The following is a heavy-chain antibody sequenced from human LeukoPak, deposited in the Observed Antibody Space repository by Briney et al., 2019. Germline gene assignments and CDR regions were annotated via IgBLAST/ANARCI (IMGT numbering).Heavy chain of an antibody. Sequence: SETLSLTCAVYAGSFSGYYWSWIRQPPGKGLEWIGEINHSGSANYNPSLKSRVTISVDTSKNQFSLKLSSVTAADTAVYYCARGQALRAVADDGDYWGQGTLVTVSS. D-gene: IGHD6-19*01. CDR1: AGSFSGYY. CDR2: INHSGSA. V-gene: IGHV4-34*01. J-gene: IGHJ4*02. CDR3: ARGQALRAVADDGDY.